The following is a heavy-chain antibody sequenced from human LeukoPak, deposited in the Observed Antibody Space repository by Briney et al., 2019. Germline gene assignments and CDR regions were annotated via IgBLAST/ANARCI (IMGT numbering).Heavy chain of an antibody. V-gene: IGHV4-59*08. Sequence: PSETLSLTCTVSGVSISSYYWSWIRQPPGKGLEWIGYVYYSGSTDYNPSLQSRVTISLDTSKNQFSLRLSSVTAADTAVYYCASENCSGTSCSSFDYWGQGTLVTVSS. CDR2: VYYSGST. D-gene: IGHD2-2*01. CDR3: ASENCSGTSCSSFDY. J-gene: IGHJ4*02. CDR1: GVSISSYY.